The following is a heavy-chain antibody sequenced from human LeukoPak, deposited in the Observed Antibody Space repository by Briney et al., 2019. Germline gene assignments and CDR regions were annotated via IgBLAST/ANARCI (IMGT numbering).Heavy chain of an antibody. D-gene: IGHD2-15*01. J-gene: IGHJ4*02. V-gene: IGHV3-23*05. Sequence: PGGSLRLSCEASGFTFSAYAMTWVRQAPGKGLEWVSSIGSDNKPHYSESVKGRFAISRDNSKSMLFLQLNSLRAEDTALYYCAKGASLGYCSGANCYSAYWGQGTLVAVSS. CDR3: AKGASLGYCSGANCYSAY. CDR1: GFTFSAYA. CDR2: IGSDNKP.